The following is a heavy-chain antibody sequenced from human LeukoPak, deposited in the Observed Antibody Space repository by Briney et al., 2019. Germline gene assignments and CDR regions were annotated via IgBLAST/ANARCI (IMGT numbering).Heavy chain of an antibody. CDR1: GFTFSSYW. V-gene: IGHV3-7*02. CDR2: IKHDGSDK. CDR3: ARVGLAAAGTTFDY. D-gene: IGHD6-13*01. Sequence: GGSLRLSCAASGFTFSSYWMSWVRQAPGRGLEWVANIKHDGSDKYYVDSVKGRFTISRDNAKNSLYLQMNSLRAEDTAVYYCARVGLAAAGTTFDYWGQGTLVTVSS. J-gene: IGHJ4*02.